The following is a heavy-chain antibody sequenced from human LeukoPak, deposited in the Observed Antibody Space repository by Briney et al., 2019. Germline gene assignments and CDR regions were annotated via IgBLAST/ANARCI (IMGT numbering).Heavy chain of an antibody. J-gene: IGHJ6*03. Sequence: GGSLRLSCAASGFTFSSYAMSWVRQAPGKGLEWVSAISGSGGSTYYADSVKGRFTISRDNAKNSLYLQMNSLRAEDTAVYYCAATQNYYYYYYMDVWGKGTTVTISS. V-gene: IGHV3-23*01. CDR2: ISGSGGST. CDR1: GFTFSSYA. CDR3: AATQNYYYYYYMDV.